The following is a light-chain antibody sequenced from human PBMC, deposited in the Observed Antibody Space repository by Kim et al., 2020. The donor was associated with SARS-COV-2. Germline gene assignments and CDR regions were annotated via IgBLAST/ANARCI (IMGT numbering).Light chain of an antibody. CDR1: ESIGSN. CDR3: QHYNNWPVT. Sequence: MSPGESATLACRASESIGSNLAWYQQKPGKAPRLLILGASTRATGIPARFSGSGSGTEFTLTISSPQSEDFAVYVCQHYNNWPVTFGGGTKVDIK. J-gene: IGKJ4*01. V-gene: IGKV3-15*01. CDR2: GAS.